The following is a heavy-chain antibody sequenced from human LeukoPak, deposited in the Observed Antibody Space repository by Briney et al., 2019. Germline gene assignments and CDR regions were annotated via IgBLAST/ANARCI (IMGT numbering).Heavy chain of an antibody. V-gene: IGHV4-59*01. CDR1: GGSISSYY. Sequence: SETLSLTCTVSGGSISSYYWSWIRQPPGKGLEWIGYIYYSGSTNYNPSLKSRVTISVDTSKNQFSLKLSSVTAADTAVYYCAREGYSSGWSAFDYWGQGTLVTISS. J-gene: IGHJ4*02. CDR3: AREGYSSGWSAFDY. D-gene: IGHD6-19*01. CDR2: IYYSGST.